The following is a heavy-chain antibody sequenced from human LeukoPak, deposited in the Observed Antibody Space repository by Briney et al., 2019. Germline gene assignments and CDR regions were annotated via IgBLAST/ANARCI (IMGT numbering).Heavy chain of an antibody. CDR1: GFSFRTYG. V-gene: IGHV3-48*04. CDR2: INSNSDTV. D-gene: IGHD2-2*01. J-gene: IGHJ4*01. Sequence: PGGSLRLSCAASGFSFRTYGMNWVRHAPGKGLEWISYINSNSDTVHYSNSVEGRFTISRDNAKNSLYLQMNSLRAEDTAMYYCAGDTRGESDYWGHGTLVTVSS. CDR3: AGDTRGESDY.